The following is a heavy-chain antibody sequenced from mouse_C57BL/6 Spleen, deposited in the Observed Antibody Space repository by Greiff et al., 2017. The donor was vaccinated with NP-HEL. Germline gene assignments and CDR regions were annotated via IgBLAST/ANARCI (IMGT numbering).Heavy chain of an antibody. D-gene: IGHD2-4*01. Sequence: EVQVVESGGGLVKPGGSLKLSCAASGFTFSSYAMSWVRQTPEKRLEWVATISDGGSYTYYPDNVKGRFTISRDNAKNNLYLQMSHLKSEDTAMYYCARELDYGGFAYWGQGTLVTVSA. CDR1: GFTFSSYA. V-gene: IGHV5-4*01. CDR3: ARELDYGGFAY. CDR2: ISDGGSYT. J-gene: IGHJ3*01.